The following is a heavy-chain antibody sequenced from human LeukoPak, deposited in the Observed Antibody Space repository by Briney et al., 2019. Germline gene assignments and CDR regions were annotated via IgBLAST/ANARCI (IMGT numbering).Heavy chain of an antibody. Sequence: SETLSLTCAVYGGSFSGYYWNWIRQSPGKGLEWIGEINQSGSTSYNPSLKSRVTISVDTSKNHFSLKVSSVTAADTAVYYCARNYDSSGYYRYYFDYWGQGTLVTVSS. CDR3: ARNYDSSGYYRYYFDY. D-gene: IGHD3-22*01. CDR2: INQSGST. J-gene: IGHJ4*02. V-gene: IGHV4-34*01. CDR1: GGSFSGYY.